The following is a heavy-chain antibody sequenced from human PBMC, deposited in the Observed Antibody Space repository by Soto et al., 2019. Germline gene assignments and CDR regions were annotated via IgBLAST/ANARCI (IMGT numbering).Heavy chain of an antibody. CDR3: ARLIRGGYSYGAIDY. D-gene: IGHD5-18*01. Sequence: SETLCLTCTVSGGSISSCASYWSWIRQPPGKGLEWIGGINYSGSTNYNPSLKSRVTISVDTSKNQFSLKLSSVTAADTAVYYCARLIRGGYSYGAIDYWGQGTLVTVSS. J-gene: IGHJ4*02. CDR2: INYSGST. V-gene: IGHV4-39*01. CDR1: GGSISSCASY.